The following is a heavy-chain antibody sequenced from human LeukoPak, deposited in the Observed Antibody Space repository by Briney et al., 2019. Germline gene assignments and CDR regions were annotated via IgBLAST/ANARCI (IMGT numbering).Heavy chain of an antibody. Sequence: GASVKVSCKASGYTFTSYGISWVRQAPGQGLEWMGWISAYKGNTNYAQKLQGRVTMTTDTSTSTAYMELRSLRSDDTAVYYCARGDYVSGGYPYFDYWGQGTLVTVSS. J-gene: IGHJ4*02. CDR2: ISAYKGNT. D-gene: IGHD3-16*01. V-gene: IGHV1-18*01. CDR3: ARGDYVSGGYPYFDY. CDR1: GYTFTSYG.